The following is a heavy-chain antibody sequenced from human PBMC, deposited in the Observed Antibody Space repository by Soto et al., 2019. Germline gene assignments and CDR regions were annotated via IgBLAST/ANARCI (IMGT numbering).Heavy chain of an antibody. V-gene: IGHV3-21*01. J-gene: IGHJ4*02. CDR1: GFTFTRYS. CDR2: ISSTTNYI. Sequence: GGCLRLSCAASGFTFTRYSINWVRQAPGKGLEWVSSISSTTNYIYYADSMKGRLTVSRDNAKNSVYLEMNSLSAEDTAAYYCARESEDLTSNFDYWGQGTLVTVSS. CDR3: ARESEDLTSNFDY.